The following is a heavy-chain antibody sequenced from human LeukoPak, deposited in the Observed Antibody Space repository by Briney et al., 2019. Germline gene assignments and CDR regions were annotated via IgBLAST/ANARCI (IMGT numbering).Heavy chain of an antibody. CDR3: ERVLHWTQLDL. CDR2: IDTEGSDT. V-gene: IGHV3-74*03. J-gene: IGHJ5*02. Sequence: GGSLRLSCEVSGFIFRDKWMFWVRQSPGKGLVWVSRIDTEGSDTTYADSVQGRFTISRDNTRITLYLQMESLRAEDTAVYYCERVLHWTQLDLWGLGPLVPVSS. CDR1: GFIFRDKW. D-gene: IGHD1-1*01.